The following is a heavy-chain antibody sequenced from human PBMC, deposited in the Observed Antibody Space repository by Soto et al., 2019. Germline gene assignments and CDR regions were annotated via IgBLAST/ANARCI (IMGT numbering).Heavy chain of an antibody. J-gene: IGHJ4*02. V-gene: IGHV4-59*01. D-gene: IGHD2-15*01. CDR3: ARGYCSGVICYLYYFDY. CDR1: GDSINNYY. Sequence: QVQLQESGPGLVKPSETLSLNCTVSGDSINNYYWNWIRQPPGKGLEWIGYISYICSTNYNPSLESRVTISVDTSKNQFSLRLSSVTAADTAVYFCARGYCSGVICYLYYFDYWGQGTLVTVSS. CDR2: ISYICST.